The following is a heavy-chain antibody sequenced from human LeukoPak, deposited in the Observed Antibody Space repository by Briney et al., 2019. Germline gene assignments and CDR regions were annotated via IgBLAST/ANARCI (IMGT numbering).Heavy chain of an antibody. CDR1: GFTFSSYG. J-gene: IGHJ5*02. CDR3: ARDSPPADH. V-gene: IGHV3-33*01. CDR2: IWYDGSNK. Sequence: GGSLRLSCAASGFTFSSYGMHWVRQALGKGLEWVAVIWYDGSNKYYADSVKGRFTISRDNSKNTLYLQMNSLRAEDTAVYYCARDSPPADHWGQGTLVTVSS.